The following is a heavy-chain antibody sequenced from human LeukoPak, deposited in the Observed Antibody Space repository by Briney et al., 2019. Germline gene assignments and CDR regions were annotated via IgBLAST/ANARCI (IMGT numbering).Heavy chain of an antibody. CDR1: GFNFRDYT. V-gene: IGHV3-43*01. CDR3: AKDDYGGNGIDY. J-gene: IGHJ4*02. CDR2: ISWDGGST. Sequence: PGGSLRLACAASGFNFRDYTMHWVRQVPGKGLEWVAVISWDGGSTYYVDSVKGRFTISRDNRKNSLYLQMNSLRSEDTALYYCAKDDYGGNGIDYWGQGTLVTVSS. D-gene: IGHD4-23*01.